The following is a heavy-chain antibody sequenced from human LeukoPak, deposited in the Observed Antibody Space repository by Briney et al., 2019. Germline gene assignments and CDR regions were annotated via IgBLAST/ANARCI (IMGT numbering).Heavy chain of an antibody. Sequence: ASVTVSCKASGYTFTGYYMHWVRQAPGQGLEWMGWINPNSGGTNYAQKFQGRVTMTRDTSISTAYMELSRLRSDDTAVYYCARARPIVGAMNYWGQGTLVTVSS. CDR1: GYTFTGYY. J-gene: IGHJ4*02. CDR2: INPNSGGT. D-gene: IGHD1-26*01. V-gene: IGHV1-2*02. CDR3: ARARPIVGAMNY.